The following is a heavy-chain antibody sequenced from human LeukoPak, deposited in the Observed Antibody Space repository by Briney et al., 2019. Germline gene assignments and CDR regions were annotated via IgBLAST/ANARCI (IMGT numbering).Heavy chain of an antibody. J-gene: IGHJ4*02. CDR1: GFTFTTYY. CDR3: ARDGLSAALDS. D-gene: IGHD6-13*01. Sequence: GGSLRLSCVASGFTFTTYYMSWVRQAPGKGPEWVANIKGDGSDKYYVDSVKGRFTISRDNAKNSLYLEMNSLRVEDTAVYYCARDGLSAALDSWGQGTVVTVSS. CDR2: IKGDGSDK. V-gene: IGHV3-7*01.